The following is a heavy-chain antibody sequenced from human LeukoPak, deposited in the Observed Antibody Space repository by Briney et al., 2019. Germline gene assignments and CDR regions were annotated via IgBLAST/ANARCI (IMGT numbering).Heavy chain of an antibody. J-gene: IGHJ4*02. Sequence: PGGSLRLSCAASGFSFSHYGMHWVRQAPGKGLEWVAIIWNHGSKSQYADSVKGRFTVSRDNSKNMLSLQMNSLRVEDTAVYYCGRDVDLSGYSSSSDDGGKEIRVTVA. V-gene: IGHV3-33*01. CDR2: IWNHGSKS. CDR1: GFSFSHYG. CDR3: GRDVDLSGYSSSSDD. D-gene: IGHD5-12*01.